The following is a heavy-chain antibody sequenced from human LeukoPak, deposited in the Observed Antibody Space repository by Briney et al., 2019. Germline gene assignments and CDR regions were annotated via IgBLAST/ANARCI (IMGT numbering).Heavy chain of an antibody. Sequence: ASVKVSCKASGYTFTSYGISWVRQAPGQGLEWMGWMSAYNGNTNFAQKLQGRVTMTTDTSTSTAYMELRSLRSDDTAVYYCATDFGYCSSTSCRYYYYYGMDVWGQGTTVTVSS. D-gene: IGHD2-2*03. CDR3: ATDFGYCSSTSCRYYYYYGMDV. CDR1: GYTFTSYG. CDR2: MSAYNGNT. J-gene: IGHJ6*02. V-gene: IGHV1-18*01.